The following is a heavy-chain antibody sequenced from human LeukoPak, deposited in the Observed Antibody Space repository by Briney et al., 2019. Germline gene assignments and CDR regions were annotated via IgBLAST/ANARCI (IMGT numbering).Heavy chain of an antibody. CDR3: AKDPIYYVSGRFGI. CDR1: GFTFSSYA. Sequence: GGSLRLSCAASGFTFSSYAMSWVRQAPGKGLEWVSTISGNGDSTYYGDSVKGRFTISRDKSKNTLYLQMNSLRAEDTAVYYCAKDPIYYVSGRFGIWGQGTMVTVSS. D-gene: IGHD3-10*01. V-gene: IGHV3-23*01. CDR2: ISGNGDST. J-gene: IGHJ3*02.